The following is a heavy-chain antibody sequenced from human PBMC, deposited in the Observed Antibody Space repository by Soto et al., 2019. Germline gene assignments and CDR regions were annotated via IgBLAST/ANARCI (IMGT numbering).Heavy chain of an antibody. J-gene: IGHJ6*02. CDR2: IYYSGST. Sequence: QVQLQESGPGLVKPSETLSLTCTVSGGSVSSGSYYWSWIRQPPGKGLEWIGYIYYSGSTNYNPSLQSRVTISVDTSKNQFSLKLSSVTAADTAVYYCARAVADFYYYYYGMDVWGQGTTVTVSS. CDR3: ARAVADFYYYYYGMDV. V-gene: IGHV4-61*01. D-gene: IGHD6-19*01. CDR1: GGSVSSGSYY.